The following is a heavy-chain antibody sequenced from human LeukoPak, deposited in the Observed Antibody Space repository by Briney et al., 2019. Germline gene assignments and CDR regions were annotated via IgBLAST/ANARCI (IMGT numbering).Heavy chain of an antibody. J-gene: IGHJ1*01. CDR3: VRDLMGSGSTTAYLHH. CDR1: GFTFSDYS. CDR2: ISRSSRHV. Sequence: PGGSLRLSCAASGFTFSDYSMNWVRQAPGKGLEWVSSISRSSRHVYYACSVKGRFTISRDNAKNSLYLQMNSLRAEDMAVYFCVRDLMGSGSTTAYLHHWGQGTLVTVSS. D-gene: IGHD1-1*01. V-gene: IGHV3-21*01.